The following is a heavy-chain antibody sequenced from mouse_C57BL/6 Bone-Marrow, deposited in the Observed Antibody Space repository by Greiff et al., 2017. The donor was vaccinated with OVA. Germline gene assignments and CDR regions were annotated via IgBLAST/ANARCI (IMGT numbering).Heavy chain of an antibody. V-gene: IGHV14-4*01. CDR1: GFNIKDDY. CDR2: IDPENGDT. J-gene: IGHJ3*01. D-gene: IGHD1-1*01. CDR3: TKSFYYYGRSPFAY. Sequence: VQLKESGAELVRPGASVKLSCTASGFNIKDDYMHWVKQRPEQGLEWIGWIDPENGDTEYASKFQGKATITADTSSNPAYLQLSRLTSEDTAVYYCTKSFYYYGRSPFAYWGQGTLVTVSA.